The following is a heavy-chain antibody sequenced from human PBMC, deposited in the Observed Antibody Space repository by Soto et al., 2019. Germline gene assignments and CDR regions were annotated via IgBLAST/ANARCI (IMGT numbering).Heavy chain of an antibody. V-gene: IGHV1-69*06. CDR1: GGTFSSYA. CDR2: IIPIFGTA. J-gene: IGHJ3*02. CDR3: ARPPDGGNSDAFDI. Sequence: GASVKVSCKASGGTFSSYAISWVRQAPGQGLEWMGGIIPIFGTANYARKFQGRVTVTADKSTSTAYMELSSLRSEDTAVYYCARPPDGGNSDAFDIWGQGTMVTVSS. D-gene: IGHD2-21*02.